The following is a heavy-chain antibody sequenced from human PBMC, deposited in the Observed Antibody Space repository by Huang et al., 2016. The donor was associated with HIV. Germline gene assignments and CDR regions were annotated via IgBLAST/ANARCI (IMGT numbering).Heavy chain of an antibody. Sequence: QVHLVESGGGVVQSGRSLRFSCAASGFTFSGYGMHWVRQAPGKGLEGVAVITFDGKNKYYADSVRGRFTVARDNSQNTVSLQMNTLRAEDTAVYYCAKDNDLYYFDYWGQGTLVTVSS. CDR1: GFTFSGYG. V-gene: IGHV3-30*18. CDR2: ITFDGKNK. CDR3: AKDNDLYYFDY. J-gene: IGHJ4*02. D-gene: IGHD1-1*01.